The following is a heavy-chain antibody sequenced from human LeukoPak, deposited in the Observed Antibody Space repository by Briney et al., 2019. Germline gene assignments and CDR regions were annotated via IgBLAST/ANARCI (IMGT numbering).Heavy chain of an antibody. CDR1: GFTFSSYA. V-gene: IGHV3-30-3*01. J-gene: IGHJ5*02. CDR2: ISYDGSNK. D-gene: IGHD6-6*01. CDR3: ARDPRDSSSSFWFDP. Sequence: GGSLRLSCAASGFTFSSYAMHWVRQAPGKELEWVAVISYDGSNKYYADSVKGRFTISRDNSKNTLYLQMNSLRAEDTAVYYCARDPRDSSSSFWFDPWGQGTLVTVSS.